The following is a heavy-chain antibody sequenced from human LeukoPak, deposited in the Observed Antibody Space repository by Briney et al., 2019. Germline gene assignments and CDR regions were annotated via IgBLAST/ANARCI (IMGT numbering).Heavy chain of an antibody. V-gene: IGHV3-9*03. CDR1: GFTFDDYA. Sequence: PGGSLRLSCAASGFTFDDYAMHWVRQAPGKGLEWVSGISWNSGSIGYADSVKGRFTISRDNAKNSLYLQMNSLRAEDMALYYCAKDLIVVATVGLDYWGQGTLVTVSS. CDR3: AKDLIVVATVGLDY. CDR2: ISWNSGSI. J-gene: IGHJ4*02. D-gene: IGHD3-22*01.